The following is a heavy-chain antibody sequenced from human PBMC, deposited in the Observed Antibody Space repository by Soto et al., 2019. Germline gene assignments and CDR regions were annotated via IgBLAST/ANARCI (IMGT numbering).Heavy chain of an antibody. Sequence: GGSQRLSCAASAFTFSNYGRSWVRQAPGKGLEWVSAISSGHSTFYAESVKGRFTISRDNSKNTLYLQMYSLRAEDTAVYYCAKENSGYEKWGQGTLVTVSS. V-gene: IGHV3-23*01. J-gene: IGHJ4*02. CDR1: AFTFSNYG. D-gene: IGHD5-12*01. CDR2: ISSGHST. CDR3: AKENSGYEK.